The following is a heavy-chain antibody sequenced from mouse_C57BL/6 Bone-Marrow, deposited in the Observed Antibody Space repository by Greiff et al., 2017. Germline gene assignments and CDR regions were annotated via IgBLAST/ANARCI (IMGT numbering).Heavy chain of an antibody. J-gene: IGHJ2*01. V-gene: IGHV1-69*01. D-gene: IGHD1-1*01. CDR2: IDPSDSYT. CDR3: ARMDYYGSLDY. Sequence: QVQLKQPGAELVMPGASVKLSCKASGYTFTSYWMHWVKQRPGQGLEWIGEIDPSDSYTNYNQKFKGKSTLTVNKSSSTAYMQLSSLTSEDSAVYDCARMDYYGSLDYWGQGTTLTVSS. CDR1: GYTFTSYW.